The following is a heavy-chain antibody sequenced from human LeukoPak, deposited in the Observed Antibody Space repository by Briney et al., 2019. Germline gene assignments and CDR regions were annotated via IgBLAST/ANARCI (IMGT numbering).Heavy chain of an antibody. CDR3: ASKEDADY. CDR2: ISSSGSYM. V-gene: IGHV3-21*01. Sequence: GGSLRLSCAASGFTFSNYMMNWFRQAPGKGLEWVSSISSSGSYMYYAGSAKGRFTISRDNAKNSLSLQMNSLRAEGTGVYYCASKEDADYWGQGTLVTVSS. CDR1: GFTFSNYM. J-gene: IGHJ4*02.